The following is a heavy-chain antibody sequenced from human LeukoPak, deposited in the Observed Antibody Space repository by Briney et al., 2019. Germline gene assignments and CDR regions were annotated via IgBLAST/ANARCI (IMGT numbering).Heavy chain of an antibody. CDR3: ARGSIAAAGSDF. V-gene: IGHV1-8*01. CDR1: GYTFTSYD. CDR2: MNPNSGNT. J-gene: IGHJ4*02. D-gene: IGHD6-13*01. Sequence: ASVKVSCNASGYTFTSYDINWVRQATGQGLEWMGWMNPNSGNTGYAQKFQGRVTMTRNTSISTAYMELSSLRSEDTAVYYCARGSIAAAGSDFWGQGTLVTVSS.